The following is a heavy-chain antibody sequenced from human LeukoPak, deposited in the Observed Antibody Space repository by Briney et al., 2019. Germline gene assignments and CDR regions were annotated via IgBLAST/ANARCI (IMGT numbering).Heavy chain of an antibody. CDR3: ARSPDYGDPYWYFDL. Sequence: GGSLRLSCAASGLTFSSYAMNWVRQAPGKGLEWVSVISGSGGSTHYAGSVEGRFTISRDKSKNTVYLQLNSLRAEDTAVYYCARSPDYGDPYWYFDLWGRGTLVTVSS. CDR1: GLTFSSYA. J-gene: IGHJ2*01. D-gene: IGHD4-17*01. CDR2: ISGSGGST. V-gene: IGHV3-23*01.